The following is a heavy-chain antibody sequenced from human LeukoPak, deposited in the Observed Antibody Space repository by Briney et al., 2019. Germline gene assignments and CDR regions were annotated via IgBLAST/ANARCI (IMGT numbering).Heavy chain of an antibody. D-gene: IGHD3-3*01. Sequence: PSETLSLTCAVYGGSFSGYYWSWIRQPPGKGLEWIGEINHSGSTNYNPSLKSRVTISVDTSKNQFSLKLSSVTAADTAVYYCARRNYDFWSGYWFDPWGQGTLVTVSS. J-gene: IGHJ5*02. CDR1: GGSFSGYY. CDR2: INHSGST. V-gene: IGHV4-34*01. CDR3: ARRNYDFWSGYWFDP.